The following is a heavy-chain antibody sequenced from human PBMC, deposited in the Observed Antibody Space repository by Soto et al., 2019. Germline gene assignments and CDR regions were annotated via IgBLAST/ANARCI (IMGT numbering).Heavy chain of an antibody. V-gene: IGHV4-34*01. Sequence: PSETLSLTCAVYGGSVNGYYWNWIRQPPGKGLEWIGEISHTGGTHYHPSLKSRVTMSVDTPKNQFSLRLSSVPAEDTAIYYCATRITVFGLLIPPFDPWGQGTQVTVSS. J-gene: IGHJ5*02. D-gene: IGHD3-3*01. CDR3: ATRITVFGLLIPPFDP. CDR1: GGSVNGYY. CDR2: ISHTGGT.